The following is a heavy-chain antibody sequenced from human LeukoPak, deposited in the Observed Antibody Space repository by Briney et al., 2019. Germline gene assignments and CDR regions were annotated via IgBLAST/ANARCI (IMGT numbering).Heavy chain of an antibody. CDR2: ISYGGST. V-gene: IGHV4-59*01. Sequence: SETLSLTCTVSGGSISSYYWDWIRQPPERGLEWVGYISYGGSTNYNPSLKSRVTISVDTSTNQFSLKLSSVTAADTAVYYCARGIFGMVLNAFDLWGQGTMVTVSS. CDR3: ARGIFGMVLNAFDL. CDR1: GGSISSYY. D-gene: IGHD3-3*01. J-gene: IGHJ3*01.